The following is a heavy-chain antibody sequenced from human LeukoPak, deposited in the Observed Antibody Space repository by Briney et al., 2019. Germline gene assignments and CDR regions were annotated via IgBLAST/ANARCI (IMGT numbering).Heavy chain of an antibody. V-gene: IGHV1-18*01. D-gene: IGHD3-16*01. CDR1: GYTFTSYG. CDR3: ARDLERFNWGWYNWFDP. J-gene: IGHJ5*02. CDR2: ISAYNGNT. Sequence: GASVKVSCKASGYTFTSYGISWVRQAPGQGLEWMGRISAYNGNTNYAQKFQGRVTITADESTSTAYMELSSLRSEDTAVYYCARDLERFNWGWYNWFDPWGQGTLVTVSS.